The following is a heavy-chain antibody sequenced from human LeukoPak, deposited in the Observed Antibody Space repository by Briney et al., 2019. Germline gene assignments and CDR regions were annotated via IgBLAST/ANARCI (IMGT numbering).Heavy chain of an antibody. CDR1: GFTFSSYA. CDR3: AKGGYSYGYFDY. CDR2: ISGSGDST. D-gene: IGHD5-18*01. V-gene: IGHV3-23*01. Sequence: PGGSLRLSCAASGFTFSSYAMSWVRQAPGKGLEWVSAISGSGDSTYYGDSVKGRFTISRDNSKNTLYLQMNSLRAEDTAVYYYAKGGYSYGYFDYWGQGILVTVSS. J-gene: IGHJ4*02.